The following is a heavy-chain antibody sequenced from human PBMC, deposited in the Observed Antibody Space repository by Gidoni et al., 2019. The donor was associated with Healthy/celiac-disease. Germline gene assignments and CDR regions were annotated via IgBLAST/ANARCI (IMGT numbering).Heavy chain of an antibody. Sequence: QVQLVQSGAEVKKPGASVKVSCKASGNTFTGYHMHRVRQAPGQGLEWMGWINPNSGGTNYAQKFQGRVTMTRDTSISTAYMELSRLRSDDTAVYYCARVVSSYGDYDLVAFDIWGQGTMVTVSS. D-gene: IGHD4-17*01. CDR2: INPNSGGT. V-gene: IGHV1-2*02. J-gene: IGHJ3*02. CDR3: ARVVSSYGDYDLVAFDI. CDR1: GNTFTGYH.